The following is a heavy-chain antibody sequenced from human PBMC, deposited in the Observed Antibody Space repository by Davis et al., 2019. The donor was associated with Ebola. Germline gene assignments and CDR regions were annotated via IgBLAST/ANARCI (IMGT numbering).Heavy chain of an antibody. CDR2: IYSGGST. V-gene: IGHV3-66*01. D-gene: IGHD5-24*01. CDR3: AREWGEMATIRPLPEYYYYGMDV. Sequence: GGSLRLSCAASGFTVSSNYMSWVRQAPGKGLEWVSVIYSGGSTYYADSVKGRFTISRDNSKNTLYLQMNSLRAEDTAVYYCAREWGEMATIRPLPEYYYYGMDVWGQGTTVTVSS. CDR1: GFTVSSNY. J-gene: IGHJ6*02.